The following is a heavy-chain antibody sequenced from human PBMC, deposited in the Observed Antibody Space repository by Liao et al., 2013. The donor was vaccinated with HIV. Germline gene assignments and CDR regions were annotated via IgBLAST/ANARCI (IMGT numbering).Heavy chain of an antibody. CDR2: ADTSGST. D-gene: IGHD3-3*01. CDR1: GGSISSGSYY. V-gene: IGHV4-61*02. J-gene: IGHJ4*02. Sequence: QVQLQESGPGLLKPSQTLSLTCTVSGGSISSGSYYWNWFRQPAGKGLEWIGRADTSGSTNYNPSLKSRVTISTDSSKNQLSLTLISVTAADTAVYYCARGPTDISIFGVVIPFDYWGQGTLVTVSS. CDR3: ARGPTDISIFGVVIPFDY.